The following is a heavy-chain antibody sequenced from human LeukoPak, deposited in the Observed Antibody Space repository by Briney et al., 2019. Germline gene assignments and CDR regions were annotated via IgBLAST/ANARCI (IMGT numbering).Heavy chain of an antibody. CDR3: ARGARAGYNLEPFDY. D-gene: IGHD5-24*01. J-gene: IGHJ4*02. CDR1: GGSMSSYY. CDR2: IYYSWSI. Sequence: SETLSLTCTVSGGSMSSYYWSWIRQPPGKGLEGIGYIYYSWSIKYNPSLKSRVTISVDTSKNQFPLKLSSVTAADTAVYYCARGARAGYNLEPFDYWGQGTLVTVSS. V-gene: IGHV4-59*08.